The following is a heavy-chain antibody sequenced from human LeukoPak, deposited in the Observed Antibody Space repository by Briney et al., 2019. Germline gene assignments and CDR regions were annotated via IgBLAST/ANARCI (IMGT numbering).Heavy chain of an antibody. J-gene: IGHJ4*02. V-gene: IGHV1-69*05. D-gene: IGHD3-9*01. CDR1: GGTFTSYA. Sequence: AASVKVSCKASGGTFTSYAISWVRQAPGQGLGWMGRIIPIFGTANYAQKFQGRVTITTDESTSTAYMELSSLRSEDTAVYYCARESRGGYYDILTGYYKHWGQGTLVTVSS. CDR3: ARESRGGYYDILTGYYKH. CDR2: IIPIFGTA.